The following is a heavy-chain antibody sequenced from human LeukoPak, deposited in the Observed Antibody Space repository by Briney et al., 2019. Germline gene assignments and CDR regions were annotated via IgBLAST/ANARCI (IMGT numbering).Heavy chain of an antibody. J-gene: IGHJ4*02. CDR2: IRHDGSNK. D-gene: IGHD3-3*01. Sequence: PGGSLRLSCAASGFTFSSYGMHWVRQAPGKGLEWVAFIRHDGSNKYYADSVKGRFTISRDNSKNTLYLQMNSLRAEDTAVYYCAKLVTIFGVVIIPYYFDYWGQGTLVTVSS. CDR3: AKLVTIFGVVIIPYYFDY. V-gene: IGHV3-30*02. CDR1: GFTFSSYG.